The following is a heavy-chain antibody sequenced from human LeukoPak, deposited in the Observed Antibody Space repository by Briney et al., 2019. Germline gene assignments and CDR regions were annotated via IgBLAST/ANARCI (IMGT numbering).Heavy chain of an antibody. J-gene: IGHJ4*02. CDR3: ARDFPRAPPIDY. CDR2: ISSSSRYI. CDR1: GLTFSSYS. V-gene: IGHV3-21*01. Sequence: GGSLRLSCAASGLTFSSYSMNWVRQAPGKGLEWVSSISSSSRYIYYADSVKGRFTISRDNAKNSLYLQMNSLRAEDTAVYYCARDFPRAPPIDYWGQGTLVTVSS. D-gene: IGHD5-24*01.